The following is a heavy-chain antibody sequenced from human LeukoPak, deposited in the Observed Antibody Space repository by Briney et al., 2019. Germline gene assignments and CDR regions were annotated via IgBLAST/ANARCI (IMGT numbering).Heavy chain of an antibody. V-gene: IGHV1-69*13. CDR3: VRALNYGDQHYYYYGMDV. D-gene: IGHD4-17*01. J-gene: IGHJ6*04. CDR2: IIPIFGTA. Sequence: ASVKVSCKASGGTFSSYAISWVRQAPGQGLEWMGGIIPIFGTANYAQKFQGRVTITADESTSTAYMELSSLRSEDTAVYYCVRALNYGDQHYYYYGMDVWGKGTTVTVSS. CDR1: GGTFSSYA.